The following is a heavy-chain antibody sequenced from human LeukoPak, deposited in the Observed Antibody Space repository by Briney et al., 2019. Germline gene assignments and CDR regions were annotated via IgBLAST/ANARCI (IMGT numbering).Heavy chain of an antibody. CDR1: GFTFSSYG. Sequence: GGSLRLSCAASGFTFSSYGMHWVRQAPGKGLEWVAVISYDGSNKYYADSVKGRFTSSRDNSKNTLYLQMNSLRAEDTAVYYCARDYYDSSGYYPWGYWGQGTLVTVSS. J-gene: IGHJ4*02. CDR3: ARDYYDSSGYYPWGY. D-gene: IGHD3-22*01. V-gene: IGHV3-30*03. CDR2: ISYDGSNK.